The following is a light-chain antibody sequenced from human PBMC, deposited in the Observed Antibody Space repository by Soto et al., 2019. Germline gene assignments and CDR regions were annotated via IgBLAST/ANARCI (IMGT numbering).Light chain of an antibody. CDR3: QQFGSSPPIT. CDR1: QTGNNNY. Sequence: IVLTQSPGTLSLSPGERATLSCRASQTGNNNYLAWYQHKSGQAPRLLIYGVYTRASGIPDRLTGGGSGTDFILTVSRLEPEDFAVYYCQQFGSSPPITFGQGTRLEIK. CDR2: GVY. V-gene: IGKV3-20*01. J-gene: IGKJ5*01.